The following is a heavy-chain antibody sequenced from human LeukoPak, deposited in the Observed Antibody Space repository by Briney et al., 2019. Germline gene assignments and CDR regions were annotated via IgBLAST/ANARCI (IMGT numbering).Heavy chain of an antibody. J-gene: IGHJ4*02. CDR1: GFTFSSYW. CDR2: IKQDGSKK. V-gene: IGHV3-7*01. D-gene: IGHD3-10*01. CDR3: AGRSGSFDY. Sequence: GMSLRLSCAASGFTFSSYWMSWVRQAPGKGLEWVANIKQDGSKKNYVDSVKGRFTISRDNGKNSLYLQMNSLRAEDTAVYYCAGRSGSFDYWGQGTLVTVSS.